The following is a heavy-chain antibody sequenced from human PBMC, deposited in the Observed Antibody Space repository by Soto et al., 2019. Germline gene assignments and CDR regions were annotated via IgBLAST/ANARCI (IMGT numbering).Heavy chain of an antibody. CDR3: ARMPVDTAMGFQACFDY. D-gene: IGHD5-18*01. V-gene: IGHV1-18*01. CDR1: GYTFTSYG. Sequence: ASVKVSCKASGYTFTSYGISWVRQAPGQGLECMGWISAYNGNTNYAQKLQGRVTMTTDTSTSTAYMELRSLRSDDTAVYYCARMPVDTAMGFQACFDYWGQGTLVTVSS. CDR2: ISAYNGNT. J-gene: IGHJ4*02.